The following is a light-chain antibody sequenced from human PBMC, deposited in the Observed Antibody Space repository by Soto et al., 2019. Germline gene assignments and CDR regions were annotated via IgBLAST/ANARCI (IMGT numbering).Light chain of an antibody. Sequence: EIVMTQSPATLSVSPGERATLSCRASQSVSSNLAWYQQKPGQAPRLLIYGASTRATGIPARFSGSGSGTEFTLTISSLQSEDFAVYYCQQYNNWPPTWTFDQGTKVDIK. CDR2: GAS. V-gene: IGKV3-15*01. CDR3: QQYNNWPPTWT. CDR1: QSVSSN. J-gene: IGKJ1*01.